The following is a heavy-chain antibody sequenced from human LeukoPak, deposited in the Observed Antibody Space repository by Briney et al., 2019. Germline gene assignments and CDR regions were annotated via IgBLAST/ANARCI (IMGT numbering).Heavy chain of an antibody. Sequence: GGSLRLSCAASGFTFSSYAMHWVRQAPGKGLEYVSAISSNGGSTYYANSVKGRFTISRDNSKNTLYLQMGSLRAEDMAVCYCARDLIPYYDFWTGFDPWGQGTLVTVTS. CDR2: ISSNGGST. CDR3: ARDLIPYYDFWTGFDP. V-gene: IGHV3-64*01. J-gene: IGHJ5*02. D-gene: IGHD3-3*01. CDR1: GFTFSSYA.